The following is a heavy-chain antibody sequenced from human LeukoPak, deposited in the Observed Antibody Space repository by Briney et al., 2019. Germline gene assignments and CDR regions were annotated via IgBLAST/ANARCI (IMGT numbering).Heavy chain of an antibody. CDR1: GFTFSSYA. D-gene: IGHD3-22*01. J-gene: IGHJ3*02. V-gene: IGHV3-23*01. CDR3: ARAAYYYDSSGYYYVPAAFDI. Sequence: GGSLRLSCAASGFTFSSYAMSWVRQAPGKGLEWVSAISGSGGSTYYADSVKGRFTISRDNAKNSLYLQMNSLRAEDTAVYYCARAAYYYDSSGYYYVPAAFDIWGQGTMVTVSS. CDR2: ISGSGGST.